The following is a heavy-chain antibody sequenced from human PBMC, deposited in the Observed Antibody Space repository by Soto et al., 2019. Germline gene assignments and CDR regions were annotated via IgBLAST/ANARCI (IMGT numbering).Heavy chain of an antibody. J-gene: IGHJ5*02. CDR2: TYYTGST. CDR3: ARHGPPDYSNYDDPNWFDP. Sequence: SETLALTCTVSGGSISSGGFYWSWIRQLPGKGLEWVGYTYYTGSTYYNPSLKSRVTISVDTSKNQFSLKLSSVTAADTAVYYCARHGPPDYSNYDDPNWFDPWRQGTLVTVSS. V-gene: IGHV4-39*01. CDR1: GGSISSGGFY. D-gene: IGHD4-4*01.